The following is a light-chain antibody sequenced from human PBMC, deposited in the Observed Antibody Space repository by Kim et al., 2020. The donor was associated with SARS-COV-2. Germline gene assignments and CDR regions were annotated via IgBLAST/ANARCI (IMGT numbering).Light chain of an antibody. CDR2: RDD. J-gene: IGLJ3*02. CDR3: QAWDSSSEWV. Sequence: SPGQTATITCSGHKLGDKFAFWYQQRPGQSPRLVIYRDDQRPSGIPERFSGSNSEKTATLTITGTQALDEAVYYCQAWDSSSEWVFGGGTKLTVL. CDR1: KLGDKF. V-gene: IGLV3-1*01.